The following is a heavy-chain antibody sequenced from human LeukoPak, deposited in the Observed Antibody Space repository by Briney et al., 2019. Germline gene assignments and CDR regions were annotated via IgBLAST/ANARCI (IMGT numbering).Heavy chain of an antibody. J-gene: IGHJ4*02. CDR2: IYHSGST. CDR1: GGSISSSNW. V-gene: IGHV4-4*02. CDR3: ARDLSYCSSTSCSRSAPLHY. D-gene: IGHD2-2*01. Sequence: SETLSLTCAVSGGSISSSNWWSWVRQPPGKGLEWIGEIYHSGSTNYNPSLKSRVTISVDKSKNQFSLKLSSVTAADTAVYYCARDLSYCSSTSCSRSAPLHYWGQGTLVTVSS.